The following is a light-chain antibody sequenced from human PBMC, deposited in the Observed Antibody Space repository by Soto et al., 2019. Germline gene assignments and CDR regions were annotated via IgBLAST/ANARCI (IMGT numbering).Light chain of an antibody. CDR3: QQSYSTPWT. V-gene: IGKV1-39*01. J-gene: IGKJ1*01. CDR2: AAS. Sequence: DIQMTQSPSSLSASVGDRVTITCRASQSISSYLNWYQQKPGKAPKLLIYAASSLQSGAPSRFSGSGSGTEVTPTNSSVQPEEGATYYCQQSYSTPWTFGQGTKVEIK. CDR1: QSISSY.